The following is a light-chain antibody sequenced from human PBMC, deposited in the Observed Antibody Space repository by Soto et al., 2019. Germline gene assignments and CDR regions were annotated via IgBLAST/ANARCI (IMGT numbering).Light chain of an antibody. CDR1: QSIRKY. CDR2: AAS. J-gene: IGKJ5*01. V-gene: IGKV1-39*01. CDR3: QQSGDTPPGT. Sequence: IHMTHSPSSLSASFGDRVIITFRASQSIRKYLNWYQHKPGKVPTLLIYAASSLQSGVPSRFSGSGSGTEFTLTITSLQPEDFATYYCQQSGDTPPGTFGQGTRLEIK.